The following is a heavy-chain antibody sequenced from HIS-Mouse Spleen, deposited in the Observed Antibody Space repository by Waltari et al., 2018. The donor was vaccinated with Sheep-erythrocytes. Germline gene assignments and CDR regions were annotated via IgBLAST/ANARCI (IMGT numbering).Heavy chain of an antibody. CDR1: GGSFSGYY. CDR3: ARGGRRTGFDY. V-gene: IGHV4-34*01. CDR2: IKHSGST. Sequence: QVQLQQWGAGLLKPSETLSLTCAVYGGSFSGYYWSWIRQPPGKGLEWIGEIKHSGSTNYTPALKSRVTISVDTSKNQFSLKLSSVTAADTAVYYCARGGRRTGFDYWGQGTLVTVSS. J-gene: IGHJ4*02. D-gene: IGHD3-9*01.